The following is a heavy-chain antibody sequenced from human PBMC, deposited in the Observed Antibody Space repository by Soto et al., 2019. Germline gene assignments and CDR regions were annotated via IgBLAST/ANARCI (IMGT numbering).Heavy chain of an antibody. CDR3: ARGPETYNDY. D-gene: IGHD1-20*01. Sequence: SETLSLTCTVSGGSISSGDYFWTWIRQPPGKGLEWIGYIYYSGSTNYNPSLKTRVTISVDTSKNQFSLKLSSVTAADTAVYYCARGPETYNDYWGQGTLVTVSS. CDR1: GGSISSGDYF. CDR2: IYYSGST. V-gene: IGHV4-61*08. J-gene: IGHJ4*02.